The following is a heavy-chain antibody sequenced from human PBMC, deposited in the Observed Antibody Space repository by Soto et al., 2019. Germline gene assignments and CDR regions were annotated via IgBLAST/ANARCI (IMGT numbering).Heavy chain of an antibody. Sequence: ASVKVSCKASGYTFRSYGISWLRQAPGQGLQWMGWISAYSGNTDYAQRFQGRVTMTTDTSTSTAYMELRSLRYDDTAVYYCARNPSGSNFDYWGQGTLVTVSS. CDR2: ISAYSGNT. CDR3: ARNPSGSNFDY. D-gene: IGHD1-26*01. CDR1: GYTFRSYG. J-gene: IGHJ4*02. V-gene: IGHV1-18*01.